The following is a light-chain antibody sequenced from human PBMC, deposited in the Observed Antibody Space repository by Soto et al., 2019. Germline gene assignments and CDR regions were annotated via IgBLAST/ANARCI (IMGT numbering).Light chain of an antibody. J-gene: IGKJ4*01. CDR1: QSISDK. Sequence: IVLTQSPATLSLSPGERATLSCRPSQSISDKLAWYQQKRGQAPRLLIDGASTRATGVPVRFSGSGSGTEFTLTIHSLPTEDFALYYCQEYNNWRPITFGGGTKVDI. V-gene: IGKV3-15*01. CDR3: QEYNNWRPIT. CDR2: GAS.